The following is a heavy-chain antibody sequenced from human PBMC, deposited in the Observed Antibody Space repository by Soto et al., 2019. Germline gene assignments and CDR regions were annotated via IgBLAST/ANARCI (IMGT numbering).Heavy chain of an antibody. CDR3: AKRGSDGFDH. CDR1: GFTFNIYA. CDR2: ISDSGGSA. D-gene: IGHD1-1*01. Sequence: EVQLLESGGSLVQPGGSLRLSCTASGFTFNIYAMAWVRQAPGKGLEWVSSISDSGGSAYYTDSVKGRFTISRDNSKNTLLLQMNRLRADDTAMYYCAKRGSDGFDHWGQGTLVTVSS. J-gene: IGHJ4*02. V-gene: IGHV3-23*01.